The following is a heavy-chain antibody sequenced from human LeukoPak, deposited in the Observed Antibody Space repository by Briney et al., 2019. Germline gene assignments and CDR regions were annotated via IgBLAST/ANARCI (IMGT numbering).Heavy chain of an antibody. Sequence: PGGSLRLSCAASGFTFSSYSMNWVRQAPGKGLEWVSSISSSSSYIYYADSVKGRFTISRDNAKNSLYLQMNSLRAEDTAVYYCAREDAAYSSYGGFDYWGQGTLVTVSS. CDR3: AREDAAYSSYGGFDY. CDR1: GFTFSSYS. D-gene: IGHD4-11*01. V-gene: IGHV3-21*01. CDR2: ISSSSSYI. J-gene: IGHJ4*02.